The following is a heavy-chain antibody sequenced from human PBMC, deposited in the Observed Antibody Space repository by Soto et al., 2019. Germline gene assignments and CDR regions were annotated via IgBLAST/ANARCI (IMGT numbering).Heavy chain of an antibody. J-gene: IGHJ4*02. D-gene: IGHD2-8*01. CDR1: GFTFSNAW. CDR2: IKSKTDGGTT. Sequence: VQLVESGGGLVQPGGSLRLSCAASGFTFSNAWMRWVRQAPGKGLEWVGRIKSKTDGGTTDYAAPVKGRFTISRDESKNTLYRQMNSRKTEDTAGYYCTGHIVLMLYAMGLLYWGQGTLVTVSS. CDR3: TGHIVLMLYAMGLLY. V-gene: IGHV3-15*01.